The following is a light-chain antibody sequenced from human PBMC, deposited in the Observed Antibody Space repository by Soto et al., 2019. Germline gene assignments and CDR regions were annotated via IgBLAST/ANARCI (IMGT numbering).Light chain of an antibody. Sequence: DIQLTQSPSFLSASLGDRVTITCRASQGIGSFLAWYQQKPGIAPRLLIYSASTLQSGVSLRFSGSGSGTEFTLTFSSLQSEDFATYYCQQFNSYPPTFGQGTKVEIK. CDR3: QQFNSYPPT. CDR2: SAS. CDR1: QGIGSF. V-gene: IGKV1-9*01. J-gene: IGKJ1*01.